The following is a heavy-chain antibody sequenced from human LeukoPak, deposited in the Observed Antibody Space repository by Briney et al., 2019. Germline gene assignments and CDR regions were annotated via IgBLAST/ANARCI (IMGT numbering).Heavy chain of an antibody. CDR1: GGTFNSYA. CDR2: IMPLFGTA. V-gene: IGHV1-69*05. Sequence: SVKVSCKASGGTFNSYAISWVRQAPGQGLEWMGGIMPLFGTANYAQEFQGRVTFTTDESASTAYMEVSSLRSEDTAVYYCASGSLGDGYGVGDYYQYMDVWGKGTTVTVSS. J-gene: IGHJ6*03. CDR3: ASGSLGDGYGVGDYYQYMDV. D-gene: IGHD5-24*01.